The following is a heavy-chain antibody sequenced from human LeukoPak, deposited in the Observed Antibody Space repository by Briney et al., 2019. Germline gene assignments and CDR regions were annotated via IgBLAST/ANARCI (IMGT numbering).Heavy chain of an antibody. CDR1: GGSISSYY. Sequence: KPSETLSLTCTVSGGSISSYYWSWIRQPPGKGLEWIGEINHSGSTNYNPSLKSRVTISVDTSKNQFSLKLSSVTAADTAVYYCARCYDYVWGSYRPGTAFDIWGQGTMVTVSS. J-gene: IGHJ3*02. CDR3: ARCYDYVWGSYRPGTAFDI. V-gene: IGHV4-34*01. D-gene: IGHD3-16*02. CDR2: INHSGST.